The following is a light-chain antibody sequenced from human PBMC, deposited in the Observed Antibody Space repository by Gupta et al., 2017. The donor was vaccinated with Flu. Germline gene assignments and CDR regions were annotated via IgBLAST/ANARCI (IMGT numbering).Light chain of an antibody. CDR2: EVS. CDR3: SSYRSGDTWV. V-gene: IGLV2-14*01. J-gene: IGLJ3*02. CDR1: TSDVGGYNH. Sequence: QSALTQPAPVSGSPGQSVTISCTGTTSDVGGYNHVSWYQQHSGKAPKLIIYEVSDRHSGVSNRFSGSKSGKTASLTISGLQAEDEADYYCSSYRSGDTWVFGGGTKVTVL.